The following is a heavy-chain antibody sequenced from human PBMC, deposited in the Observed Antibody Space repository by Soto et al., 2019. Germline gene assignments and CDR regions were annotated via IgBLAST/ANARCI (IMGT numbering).Heavy chain of an antibody. V-gene: IGHV1-18*04. D-gene: IGHD2-2*02. Sequence: ASVKVSCKASGYTFTSYGISWVRRAPGQGLEWMGWISAYNGNTNYAQKLQGRVTMTTDTSTSTAYMELRSLRSDDTAVYYCARGITCSSTSCHIYFDYWGQGTLVTVSS. CDR1: GYTFTSYG. J-gene: IGHJ4*02. CDR3: ARGITCSSTSCHIYFDY. CDR2: ISAYNGNT.